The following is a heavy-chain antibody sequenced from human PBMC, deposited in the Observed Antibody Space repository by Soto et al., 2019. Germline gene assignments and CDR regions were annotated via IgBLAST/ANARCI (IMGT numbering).Heavy chain of an antibody. D-gene: IGHD5-12*01. V-gene: IGHV3-30-3*01. CDR1: GFTFSSSA. CDR2: ISHDGINK. Sequence: HPGGSLRLSCAASGFTFSSSAMHWVRQAPGKGLEWVATISHDGINKYYADSMKGPFTISRDNSKNTLYLQMNTLRAEDTAVYYCAKDGSDIVAPNDYWGQGTLVTVSS. J-gene: IGHJ4*02. CDR3: AKDGSDIVAPNDY.